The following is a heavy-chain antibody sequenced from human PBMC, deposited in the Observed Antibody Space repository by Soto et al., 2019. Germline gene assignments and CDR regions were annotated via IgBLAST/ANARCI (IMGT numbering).Heavy chain of an antibody. V-gene: IGHV3-33*01. J-gene: IGHJ6*02. D-gene: IGHD2-2*01. CDR3: AREMAKSSVVYYYGMDV. Sequence: QVPLVESGGGVVQPGRSLRLSCAASGFTFSSYGMHWVRQAPGKGLEWVAVIWYDGSNKYYADSVKGRFTISRDNSKNTLYLQMNSLRAEDTAVYYCAREMAKSSVVYYYGMDVWGQGTTVTVSS. CDR1: GFTFSSYG. CDR2: IWYDGSNK.